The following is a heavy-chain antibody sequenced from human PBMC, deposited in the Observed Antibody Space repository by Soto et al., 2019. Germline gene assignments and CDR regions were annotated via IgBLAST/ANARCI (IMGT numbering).Heavy chain of an antibody. CDR2: ISSSSSTI. J-gene: IGHJ4*02. Sequence: GGSLRLSCAASGFTFSSYSMNWVRQAPGKGLEWVSYISSSSSTIYYADSVKGRFTISRDNAKNSLYLQMNSLRDEDTAVYYCARVWGDDYGDYSLSSVYWGQGTLVTVSS. CDR3: ARVWGDDYGDYSLSSVY. V-gene: IGHV3-48*02. CDR1: GFTFSSYS. D-gene: IGHD4-17*01.